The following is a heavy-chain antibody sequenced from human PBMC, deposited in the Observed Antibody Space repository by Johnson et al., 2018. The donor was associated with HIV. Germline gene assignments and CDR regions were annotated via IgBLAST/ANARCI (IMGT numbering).Heavy chain of an antibody. D-gene: IGHD1-26*01. CDR1: GFTFSRYW. CDR3: AKAVAKVGAGMSFDF. Sequence: VQLVESGGGLVQPGGSLRLSCAASGFTFSRYWMDWVRQAPGKGLVWVSRIKSDGSSTAYADSVKGRFTISRDNSKNTLYLQMNSLRAEDTAVYYCAKAVAKVGAGMSFDFWGQGTMVTVSS. J-gene: IGHJ3*01. CDR2: IKSDGSST. V-gene: IGHV3-74*02.